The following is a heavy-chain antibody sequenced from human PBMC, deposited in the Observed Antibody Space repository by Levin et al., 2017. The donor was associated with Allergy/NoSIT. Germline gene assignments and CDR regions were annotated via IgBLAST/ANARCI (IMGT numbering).Heavy chain of an antibody. CDR2: IYYSGST. Sequence: SQTLSLTCTVSGGSLRSYYWSWIRPPPGKGLEWIGYIYYSGSTNYNPSLKSRVIISVDTSKNQFSLKLSSVTAAATAVYYCATHWAAAGFPFDYWGQGTLVTVSS. CDR1: GGSLRSYY. CDR3: ATHWAAAGFPFDY. D-gene: IGHD6-13*01. V-gene: IGHV4-59*08. J-gene: IGHJ4*02.